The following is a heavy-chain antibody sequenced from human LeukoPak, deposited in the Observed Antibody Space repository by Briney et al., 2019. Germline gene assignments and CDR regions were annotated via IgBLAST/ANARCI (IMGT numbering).Heavy chain of an antibody. CDR3: ARALSQLGKFDP. J-gene: IGHJ5*02. CDR1: AGTFSSYA. D-gene: IGHD1-1*01. V-gene: IGHV1-69*05. Sequence: SVKVSCPASAGTFSSYAISWVRQAPGQGLEWMGGIIPIFGTANYAQKFQGRVTITTDESTSTAYMELSSLRSEDTAVYYCARALSQLGKFDPWGQGTLVTVSS. CDR2: IIPIFGTA.